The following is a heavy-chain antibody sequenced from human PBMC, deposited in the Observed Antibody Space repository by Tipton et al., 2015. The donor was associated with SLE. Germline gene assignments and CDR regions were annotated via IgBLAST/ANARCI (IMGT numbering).Heavy chain of an antibody. CDR1: GGSISSSSYY. Sequence: TLSLTCTVSGGSISSSSYYWGWIRQPPGKGLEWIGNIYYTGNTFYNPSLKSRVTISLDTSKNQFSLKLSSVTAADTAVFYCASGTLEWSHEPDYWGQGTLVTVSS. CDR3: ASGTLEWSHEPDY. CDR2: IYYTGNT. V-gene: IGHV4-39*07. D-gene: IGHD3-3*01. J-gene: IGHJ4*02.